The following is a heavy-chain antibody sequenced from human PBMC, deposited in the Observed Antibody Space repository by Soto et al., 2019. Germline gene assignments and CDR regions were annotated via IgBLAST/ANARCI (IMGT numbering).Heavy chain of an antibody. CDR2: IIPILGIA. V-gene: IGHV1-69*02. CDR3: LALIRPQTFDI. D-gene: IGHD1-1*01. Sequence: QVQLVQSGAEVKTPGSSVKVSCKASGGTFSSYTISWVRQAPGQGLEWMGRIIPILGIANYAQKFQGRVTITADKSTSTAYMELSSLRSEDTAVYYCLALIRPQTFDIWGQGTMVTVSS. CDR1: GGTFSSYT. J-gene: IGHJ3*02.